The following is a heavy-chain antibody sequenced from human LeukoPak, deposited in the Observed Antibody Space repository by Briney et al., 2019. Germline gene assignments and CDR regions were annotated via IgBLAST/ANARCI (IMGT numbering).Heavy chain of an antibody. CDR1: GGSISSYY. CDR3: ARHRVDDFWSGYPDAFDI. CDR2: IYTSGST. J-gene: IGHJ3*02. V-gene: IGHV4-4*09. Sequence: SETLSLTCTVPGGSISSYYWSWIRQPPGKGLEWIGYIYTSGSTNYNPSLKSRVTISVDTSKNQFSLKLSSVTAADTAVYYCARHRVDDFWSGYPDAFDIWGQGTMVTVSS. D-gene: IGHD3-3*01.